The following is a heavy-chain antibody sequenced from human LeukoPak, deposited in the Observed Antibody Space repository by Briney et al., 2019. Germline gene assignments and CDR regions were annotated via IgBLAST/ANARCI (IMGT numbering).Heavy chain of an antibody. V-gene: IGHV3-7*01. J-gene: IGHJ6*03. Sequence: PGGSLRLSCAASGFTFSSYGMHWVRQAPGKGLEWVANIKQDGSEKYYVDSVKGRFTISRDNAKNSLYLQMNSLRAEDTAVYYCYSSGSPSGYYYYMDVWGKGTTVTISS. D-gene: IGHD3-10*01. CDR1: GFTFSSYG. CDR3: YSSGSPSGYYYYMDV. CDR2: IKQDGSEK.